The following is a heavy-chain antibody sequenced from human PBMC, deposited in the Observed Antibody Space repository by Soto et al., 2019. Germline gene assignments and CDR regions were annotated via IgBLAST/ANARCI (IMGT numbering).Heavy chain of an antibody. V-gene: IGHV1-18*01. J-gene: IGHJ4*02. D-gene: IGHD6-13*01. CDR1: GYTFTSYG. CDR3: ARDSLAAAGKFDY. Sequence: ASVKVSCKASGYTFTSYGISWGRQAPGQGLEWMGWISAYNGTANYAQKFQGRVTITADESTSTAYMELSSLRSEDTAVYYCARDSLAAAGKFDYWGQGTLVTVSS. CDR2: ISAYNGTA.